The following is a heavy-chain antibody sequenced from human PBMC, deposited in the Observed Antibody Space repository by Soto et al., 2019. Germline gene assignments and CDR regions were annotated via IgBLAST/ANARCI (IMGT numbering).Heavy chain of an antibody. Sequence: ASVKVSCKASGGTFSSYAISWVRQAPGQGLEWMGGIIPIFGSANYAQKFQGRVTITADESTSTAYMDLSSLRSEDTAVYYCARDLKRYYDSSGYGYYYYGMDVWGQGTTVTVSS. CDR1: GGTFSSYA. CDR2: IIPIFGSA. D-gene: IGHD3-22*01. CDR3: ARDLKRYYDSSGYGYYYYGMDV. J-gene: IGHJ6*02. V-gene: IGHV1-69*13.